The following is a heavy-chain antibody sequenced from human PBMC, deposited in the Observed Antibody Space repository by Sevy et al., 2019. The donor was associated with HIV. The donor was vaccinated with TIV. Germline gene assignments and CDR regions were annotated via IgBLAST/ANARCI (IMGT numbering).Heavy chain of an antibody. CDR3: AGLRKQLGYYYYYGMDV. J-gene: IGHJ6*02. CDR2: IYYSGST. Sequence: SETLSLTYTVSGGSISSYYWSWIRQPPGKGLEWIGYIYYSGSTNYNPSLKSRVTISVDTSKNQFSLKLSSVTAADTAVYYCAGLRKQLGYYYYYGMDVWGQGTTVTVSS. CDR1: GGSISSYY. D-gene: IGHD6-13*01. V-gene: IGHV4-59*01.